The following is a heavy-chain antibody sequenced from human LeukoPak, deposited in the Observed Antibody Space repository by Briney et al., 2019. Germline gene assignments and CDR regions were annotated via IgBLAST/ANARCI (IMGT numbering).Heavy chain of an antibody. CDR2: INHSGST. D-gene: IGHD3-22*01. CDR1: GGSFSGHY. J-gene: IGHJ4*02. V-gene: IGHV4-34*01. CDR3: AKTPGITMIDKMGFYYFDY. Sequence: SETLSLTCAAYGGSFSGHYWSWIRQPPGKGLEWIGEINHSGSTNYNPSLKSRVTISVDTSKNQFSLKLNSVTAADTAVYYCAKTPGITMIDKMGFYYFDYWGQGTLVTVSS.